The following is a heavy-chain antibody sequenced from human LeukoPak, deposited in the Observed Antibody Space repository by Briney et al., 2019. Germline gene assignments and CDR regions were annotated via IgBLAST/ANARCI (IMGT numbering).Heavy chain of an antibody. CDR1: GFTFSSYS. V-gene: IGHV3-21*01. CDR3: ARHVDTAMMWEGYYFDY. CDR2: ISSSSRYI. D-gene: IGHD5-18*01. J-gene: IGHJ4*02. Sequence: PGGSLRRSCAASGFTFSSYSMNWVRQAPGKGLEGVSSISSSSRYIYYADSLKGRFTISRDNAKNSLYLQRNSLRAEDTAVYYCARHVDTAMMWEGYYFDYWGQGTLVTVSS.